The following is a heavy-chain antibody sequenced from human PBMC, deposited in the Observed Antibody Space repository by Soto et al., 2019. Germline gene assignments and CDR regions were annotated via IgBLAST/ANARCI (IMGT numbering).Heavy chain of an antibody. D-gene: IGHD2-2*01. J-gene: IGHJ4*02. CDR3: AKEWDVVVPAATDY. Sequence: GESLKISCAASGFTFSSYAMSWVRQAPGKGLEWVSAISGSGGSTYYADSGKGRFTISRDNSKNTLYLQMNGLRAEDTAVYYCAKEWDVVVPAATDYWGQGTLVTVSS. CDR2: ISGSGGST. V-gene: IGHV3-23*01. CDR1: GFTFSSYA.